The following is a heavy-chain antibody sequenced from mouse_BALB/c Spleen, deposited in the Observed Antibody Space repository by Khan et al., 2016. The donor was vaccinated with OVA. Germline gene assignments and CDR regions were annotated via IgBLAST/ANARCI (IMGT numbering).Heavy chain of an antibody. Sequence: EVQLQESGPELVKPGASVKMSCKASGYTFTRYVMHWVKQKPGQGLEWIGYINPYNDGTTYNEKFKGKATLTSDKSSSTAYMELSSLTSEDSAVYYCGRRWNRYERVFDYWGQGTTRTVSS. CDR2: INPYNDGT. V-gene: IGHV1S136*01. CDR1: GYTFTRYV. D-gene: IGHD2-14*01. CDR3: GRRWNRYERVFDY. J-gene: IGHJ2*01.